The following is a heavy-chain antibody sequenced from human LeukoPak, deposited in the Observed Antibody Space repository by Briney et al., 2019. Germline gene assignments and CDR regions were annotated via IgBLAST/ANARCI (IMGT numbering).Heavy chain of an antibody. D-gene: IGHD2-2*01. CDR2: IKQDGSEK. V-gene: IGHV3-7*01. Sequence: GGSLRLSCAASGFTFSSYWMSWVRQAPGKGLEWVANIKQDGSEKYYVDSVKGRFTISRDNAKNSLYLQMNSLRAEDTAVYYCARDQLAYCSSTSCRDVKFDYWGQGTLVTVSS. CDR1: GFTFSSYW. CDR3: ARDQLAYCSSTSCRDVKFDY. J-gene: IGHJ4*02.